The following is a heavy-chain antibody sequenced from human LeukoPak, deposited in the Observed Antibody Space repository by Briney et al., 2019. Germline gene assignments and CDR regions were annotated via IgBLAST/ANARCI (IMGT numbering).Heavy chain of an antibody. V-gene: IGHV1-18*01. CDR3: ARDRVGIGDYYYYGLDV. CDR2: ISAYNGNT. Sequence: ASVKVSCKASGYTFTSYGISWVRQAPGQGLEWMGWISAYNGNTNYAQKLQGRVTMTTDTSTSTAYMELRSLRSDDTAVYYCARDRVGIGDYYYYGLDVWGQGSTVTASS. D-gene: IGHD3-16*01. J-gene: IGHJ6*02. CDR1: GYTFTSYG.